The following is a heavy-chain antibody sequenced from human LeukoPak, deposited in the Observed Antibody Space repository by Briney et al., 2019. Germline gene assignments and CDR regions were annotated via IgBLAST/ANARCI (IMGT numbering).Heavy chain of an antibody. D-gene: IGHD3-3*01. CDR2: TFHDGNT. Sequence: PSETLSLTCTVSGASISSGGFYWTWIRRPPGKGLEWLENTFHDGNTRYNPSLKGRVTISVDRSKNDFSLNLSSVTAADTAVYYCARDLRIGVDSPNRFDPWGQGTLVTVSS. CDR1: GASISSGGFY. V-gene: IGHV4-30-2*01. CDR3: ARDLRIGVDSPNRFDP. J-gene: IGHJ5*02.